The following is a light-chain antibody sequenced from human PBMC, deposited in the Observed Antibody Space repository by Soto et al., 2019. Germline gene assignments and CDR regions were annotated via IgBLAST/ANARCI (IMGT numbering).Light chain of an antibody. CDR3: QSYDSSLSVI. Sequence: QSVLTQPPSVSGAPGQRVTISCTGSSSNIGAGYDVHWYQQLPGTAPKLLIYGNNNPPSGVPDRFSGSKSGTSASLAITGLQAEDEADYYCQSYDSSLSVIFGGGTKLTVL. CDR1: SSNIGAGYD. J-gene: IGLJ2*01. CDR2: GNN. V-gene: IGLV1-40*01.